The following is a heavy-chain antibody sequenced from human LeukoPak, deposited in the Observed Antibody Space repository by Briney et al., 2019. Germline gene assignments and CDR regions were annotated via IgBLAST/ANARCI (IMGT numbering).Heavy chain of an antibody. CDR1: GYTFTSYG. V-gene: IGHV1-18*01. J-gene: IGHJ4*02. CDR3: AKILGYSSGWYYFDY. Sequence: GASVKVSCKASGYTFTSYGISWVRQAPGQGLEWKGWISAYNGNTNYAQKLQGRVTMTTDTSTSTAYMELRSLRSDDTAVYYCAKILGYSSGWYYFDYWGQGTLVTVSS. D-gene: IGHD6-19*01. CDR2: ISAYNGNT.